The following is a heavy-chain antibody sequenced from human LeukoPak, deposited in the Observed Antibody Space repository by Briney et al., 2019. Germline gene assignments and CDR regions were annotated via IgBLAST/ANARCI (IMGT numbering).Heavy chain of an antibody. CDR3: AKGFRQVYDYVWGSYRYSPCGC. V-gene: IGHV3-11*01. CDR2: TSSSGSTM. CDR1: GFTFSDYY. J-gene: IGHJ4*02. D-gene: IGHD3-16*02. Sequence: GGSLRLSCAASGFTFSDYYMSWIRQAPGKGLEWVSYTSSSGSTMYYADSVKGRFTISRDNSKNTLYLQMNSLRAEDTAVYYCAKGFRQVYDYVWGSYRYSPCGCWGPGALVTVSS.